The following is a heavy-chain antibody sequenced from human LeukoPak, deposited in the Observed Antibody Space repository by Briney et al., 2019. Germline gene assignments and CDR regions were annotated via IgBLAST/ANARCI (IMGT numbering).Heavy chain of an antibody. CDR2: IKSKTDGGTT. V-gene: IGHV3-15*01. CDR3: TTGARGY. J-gene: IGHJ4*02. Sequence: GGCLRLSRAASRFTLSNAWMSWVRPAPGKGLEWVGRIKSKTDGGTTDYAAPVEGRFTISRDDSKNTLYLQMNSLKTEDTAVYYRTTGARGYWGQGTLVTVSS. CDR1: RFTLSNAW.